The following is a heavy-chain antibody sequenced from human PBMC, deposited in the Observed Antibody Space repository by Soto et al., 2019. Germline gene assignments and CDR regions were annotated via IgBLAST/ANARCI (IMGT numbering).Heavy chain of an antibody. CDR2: ISYDGNNK. D-gene: IGHD6-13*01. Sequence: QVQLVESGGGVVQPGNSLRLSCAGSGFPFSAEAMHWVRQAPGKGLEWVAAISYDGNNKNHADSVKGRFTVSRDNPKSTLYLQIYSLRPEDTAVYCCARDYSSGWCLDYWGQGSVLTVSS. J-gene: IGHJ4*02. CDR1: GFPFSAEA. CDR3: ARDYSSGWCLDY. V-gene: IGHV3-30-3*01.